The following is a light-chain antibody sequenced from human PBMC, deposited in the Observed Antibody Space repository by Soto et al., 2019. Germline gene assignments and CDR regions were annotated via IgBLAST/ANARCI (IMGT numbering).Light chain of an antibody. Sequence: QSALTQPASVSGSPGQSITISCTGTTSDIGSYHYVSWYQQHPGKAPTLTIYEISNRPSGVSNRFSGSKSGNTASLTISGLQTEDEAHYYCSSFTANNTLIFGGGTKVTVL. V-gene: IGLV2-14*01. J-gene: IGLJ2*01. CDR1: TSDIGSYHY. CDR3: SSFTANNTLI. CDR2: EIS.